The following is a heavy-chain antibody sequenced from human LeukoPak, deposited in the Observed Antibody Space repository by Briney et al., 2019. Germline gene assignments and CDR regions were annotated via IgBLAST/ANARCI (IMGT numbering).Heavy chain of an antibody. V-gene: IGHV3-30*02. Sequence: PGGSLRLSCAASGFTFSSYGMHWVRQAPGKGLEWVAFIRYDGSNKYYADSAKGRFTISRDNSKNTLYLQMNSLRAEDTAVYYCAKEGAYYDSGNYIGHYMDVWGKGTTVAVSS. CDR1: GFTFSSYG. D-gene: IGHD3-10*01. CDR2: IRYDGSNK. CDR3: AKEGAYYDSGNYIGHYMDV. J-gene: IGHJ6*03.